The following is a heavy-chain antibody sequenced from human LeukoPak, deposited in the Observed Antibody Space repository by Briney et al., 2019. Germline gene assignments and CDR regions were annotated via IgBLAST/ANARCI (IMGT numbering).Heavy chain of an antibody. CDR3: ARLYYSAMDV. Sequence: ASVKVSCKASGYTFTDYFLHWVRQAPGQGLEWMGWIKPDTGDTKYAQPFQGRATMTRDTSISTAYMELTRLRSDDTAVYHCARLYYSAMDVWGQGTTVTVSS. J-gene: IGHJ6*02. V-gene: IGHV1-2*02. CDR1: GYTFTDYF. CDR2: IKPDTGDT.